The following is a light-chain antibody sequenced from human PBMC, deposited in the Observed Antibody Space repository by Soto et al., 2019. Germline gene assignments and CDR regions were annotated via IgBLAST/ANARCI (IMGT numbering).Light chain of an antibody. CDR2: NTS. CDR1: QSISSSY. CDR3: QQYGSSPRT. Sequence: EIVLTQSPGTLSLSPGERATLSCRASQSISSSYLAWYQQKPGQAPRPLIYNTSSRATGIPDRFSGSGSGTDFTLTIGRLEPEDFAVYYCQQYGSSPRTFGQGTEVDIK. V-gene: IGKV3-20*01. J-gene: IGKJ1*01.